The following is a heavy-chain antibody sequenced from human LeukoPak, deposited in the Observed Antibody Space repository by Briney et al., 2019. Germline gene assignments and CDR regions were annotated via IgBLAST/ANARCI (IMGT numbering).Heavy chain of an antibody. CDR3: AKDRWFSDTSDYHPWFFDY. CDR1: GFTFSSNG. V-gene: IGHV3-30*18. CDR2: ISYDGSNK. J-gene: IGHJ4*02. Sequence: LGGSLRLSCAASGFTFSSNGMNWVRQAPGKGLEWVAVISYDGSNKYYADSVKGRFTISRDNSKNTLYLQMNSLRAEDTAVYYCAKDRWFSDTSDYHPWFFDYWGQGTLVTVSS. D-gene: IGHD3-22*01.